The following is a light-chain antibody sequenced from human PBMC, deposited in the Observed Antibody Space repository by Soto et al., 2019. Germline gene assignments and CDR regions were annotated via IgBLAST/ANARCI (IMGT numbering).Light chain of an antibody. Sequence: EIVMTQSPATLSVSPGEGATVSCRASQSVSSHLAWYQHKPGQAPRLLFYDASTRATGIPARFSGSGSGTEFTLTISSLQSEDFAVYYCQHYNNWPPITFGQGTRLENK. J-gene: IGKJ5*01. V-gene: IGKV3-15*01. CDR2: DAS. CDR3: QHYNNWPPIT. CDR1: QSVSSH.